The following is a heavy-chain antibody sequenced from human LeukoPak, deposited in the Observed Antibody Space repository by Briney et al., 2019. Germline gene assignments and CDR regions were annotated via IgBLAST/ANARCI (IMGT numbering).Heavy chain of an antibody. Sequence: GGSLRLSCAASGFTFSSYSMNWVRQAPGKGLEWVSYISSSSTIYYADSVKGRFTISRDNAKNSLYLQMNSLRAEGTAVYYCARSKLLSDFDYWGQGTLVTVSS. CDR1: GFTFSSYS. D-gene: IGHD2-15*01. CDR2: ISSSSTI. V-gene: IGHV3-48*01. J-gene: IGHJ4*02. CDR3: ARSKLLSDFDY.